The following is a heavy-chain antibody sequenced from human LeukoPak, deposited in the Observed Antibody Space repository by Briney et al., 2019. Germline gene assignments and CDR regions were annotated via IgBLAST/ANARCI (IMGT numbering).Heavy chain of an antibody. CDR2: IHYSGSP. Sequence: PSQTLSLTCAVSGGSISSGGYSWSWIRQPPGKGLEWIGYIHYSGSPNYNPSLKSRLTISIDTSKNQFSLKLNSVTAADTAVYYCARHSNWNGGVDWFDPWGQGTQVTVSS. CDR3: ARHSNWNGGVDWFDP. J-gene: IGHJ5*02. D-gene: IGHD1-20*01. CDR1: GGSISSGGYS. V-gene: IGHV4-30-4*07.